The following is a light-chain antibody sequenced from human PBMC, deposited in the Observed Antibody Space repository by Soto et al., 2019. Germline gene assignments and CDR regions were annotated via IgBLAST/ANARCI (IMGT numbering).Light chain of an antibody. CDR1: QNIDNH. CDR2: AAS. J-gene: IGKJ5*01. CDR3: RQSSSSPPIT. V-gene: IGKV1-39*01. Sequence: DIPLTQSPSSLSSSLGDSVSISCRASQNIDNHVNWFRQRSGEAPEVLLYAASALSDGVSSRVSGRGSGTAFSLTIKNLLPDDFATYYCRQSSSSPPITFGQGTRLDI.